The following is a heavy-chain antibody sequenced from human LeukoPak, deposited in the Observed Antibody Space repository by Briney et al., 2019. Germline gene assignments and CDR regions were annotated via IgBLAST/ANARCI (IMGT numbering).Heavy chain of an antibody. V-gene: IGHV4-34*01. D-gene: IGHD6-13*01. Sequence: SETLSLTCAVYGGSFSGYYWSWIRQPPGKGLEWIGEINHSGSTNYNPTLKSRVTISVDTSKNQFSLKLSSVTAADTAVYYCARDSSSWSYWGQGTLVTVSS. CDR3: ARDSSSWSY. CDR2: INHSGST. J-gene: IGHJ4*02. CDR1: GGSFSGYY.